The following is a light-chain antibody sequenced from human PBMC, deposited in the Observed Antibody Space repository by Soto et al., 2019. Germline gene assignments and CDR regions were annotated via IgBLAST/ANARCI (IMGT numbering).Light chain of an antibody. J-gene: IGKJ3*01. Sequence: DIVMTQSPDSLTVSLGGRATINCKSSQSVLYSSNNENYLAWYQQKPGQPPKLLIHWASTRESGVPDRFSGSGSGTDFTLTISSLQAEDVAVYSCQQYYTTPFTFGPGTKVDIK. V-gene: IGKV4-1*01. CDR2: WAS. CDR1: QSVLYSSNNENY. CDR3: QQYYTTPFT.